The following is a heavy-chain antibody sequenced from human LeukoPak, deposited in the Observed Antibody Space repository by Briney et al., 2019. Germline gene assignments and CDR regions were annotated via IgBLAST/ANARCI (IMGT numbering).Heavy chain of an antibody. V-gene: IGHV5-51*01. CDR3: ARGVGNTYYDFWSGYYPYYFDY. CDR1: GYSFTSYW. D-gene: IGHD3-3*01. Sequence: GESLKISCKGSGYSFTSYWIGWVRQMPGKGLEWMGIIYPGDPDTRYSPSFQGQVTISADKSISTAYLQWSGLKASDTAMYYCARGVGNTYYDFWSGYYPYYFDYWGQGTLVTVSS. J-gene: IGHJ4*02. CDR2: IYPGDPDT.